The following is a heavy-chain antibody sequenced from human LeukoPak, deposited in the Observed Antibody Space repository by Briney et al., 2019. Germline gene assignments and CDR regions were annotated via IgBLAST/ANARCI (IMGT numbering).Heavy chain of an antibody. CDR2: ISTDGSST. V-gene: IGHV3-74*01. CDR3: ARRQGITPQPMTEGFDI. J-gene: IGHJ3*02. D-gene: IGHD3-16*01. CDR1: GFSFSSSW. Sequence: PGGSLRLSCAASGFSFSSSWMLWVRQTPGKGLVWLSRISTDGSSTSYADSVKGRFTVSRDIARNTLSLQMNSLRAEDSAVYYCARRQGITPQPMTEGFDIWGQGTMVTVSS.